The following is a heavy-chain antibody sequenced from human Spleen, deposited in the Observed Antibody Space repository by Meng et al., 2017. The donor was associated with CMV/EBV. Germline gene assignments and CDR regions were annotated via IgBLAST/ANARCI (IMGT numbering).Heavy chain of an antibody. V-gene: IGHV5-51*01. CDR2: IYPGDSDT. CDR1: GYKFRYHW. J-gene: IGHJ5*02. Sequence: KVSCKASGYKFRYHWIGWVRQMPGKGLEFMGIIYPGDSDTTYSPSFQSQVTISVDMSISTAYLQWNNLKASDTAMYYCARRAGPWGQGTLVTVSS. CDR3: ARRAGP.